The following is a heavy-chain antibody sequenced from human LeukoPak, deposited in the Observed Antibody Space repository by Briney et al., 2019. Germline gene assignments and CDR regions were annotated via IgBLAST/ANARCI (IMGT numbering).Heavy chain of an antibody. CDR2: ISYDGSNK. V-gene: IGHV3-30*09. CDR1: GFTFSSYA. D-gene: IGHD2-15*01. Sequence: GGSLRLSCAASGFTFSSYAMHWVRQAPGKGLEWVAVISYDGSNKYYAASVKGRFAISRDNSKNTLFLQMNSLTAEDTSVYYCAKGPGFCSGGRCYGYFDDWGQGTLVTVSS. CDR3: AKGPGFCSGGRCYGYFDD. J-gene: IGHJ4*02.